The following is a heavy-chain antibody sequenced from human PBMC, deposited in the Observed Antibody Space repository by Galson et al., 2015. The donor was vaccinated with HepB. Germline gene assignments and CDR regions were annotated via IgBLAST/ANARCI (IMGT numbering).Heavy chain of an antibody. D-gene: IGHD1-26*01. J-gene: IGHJ4*02. V-gene: IGHV1-69*02. CDR1: GGTFRTLT. CDR3: AVGFTAEIDY. Sequence: SVKVSCKASGGTFRTLTITWVRQAPGQGLEWMGRIIPMLGVTNYAQKFQGRLTISADESTSTANMDLSGLTSDDTAVYYCAVGFTAEIDYWGQGTLVTVSS. CDR2: IIPMLGVT.